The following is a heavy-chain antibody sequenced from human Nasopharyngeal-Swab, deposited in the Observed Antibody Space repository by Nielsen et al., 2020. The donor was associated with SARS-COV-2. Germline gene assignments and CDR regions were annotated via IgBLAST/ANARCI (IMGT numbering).Heavy chain of an antibody. J-gene: IGHJ4*01. D-gene: IGHD3-3*01. CDR1: GFTFSSSA. CDR2: IGAAGNK. Sequence: GESLKISCAASGFTFSSSAISWVRQVPGMGLEWVSVIGAAGNKIYADSVKGRFTIFRDNSKNMVYLQMDSLRAEDTAVYYCAKYFGSGAYEAFCDCWGHGALVTVSS. V-gene: IGHV3-23*01. CDR3: AKYFGSGAYEAFCDC.